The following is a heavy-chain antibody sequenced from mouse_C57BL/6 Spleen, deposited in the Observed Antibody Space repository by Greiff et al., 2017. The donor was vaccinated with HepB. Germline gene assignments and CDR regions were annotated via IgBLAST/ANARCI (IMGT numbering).Heavy chain of an antibody. CDR3: ARTAY. J-gene: IGHJ3*01. CDR2: IWSGGST. V-gene: IGHV2-2*01. CDR1: GFSLTSYG. Sequence: VQLQQSGPGLVQPSQSLSITCTVSGFSLTSYGVHWVRQSPGKGLEWLGVIWSGGSTDYNAAFISRLSISKDNSKSQVFSKMNSLQAYNTAIYYCARTAYWGQGTLVTVSA.